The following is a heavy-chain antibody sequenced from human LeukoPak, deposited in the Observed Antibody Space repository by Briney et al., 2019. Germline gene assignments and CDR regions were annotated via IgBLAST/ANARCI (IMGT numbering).Heavy chain of an antibody. CDR2: IYTSGST. CDR1: GGSISSYY. CDR3: ARDRYYYDSSGYLFDY. V-gene: IGHV4-4*07. D-gene: IGHD3-22*01. Sequence: SETLSLTCTVSGGSISSYYWSWIRQPAGKGLEWIGRIYTSGSTNYNASLKSRVTMSVDTSKNQLSLKLSSVTAADTAVYYCARDRYYYDSSGYLFDYWGQGTLVTVSS. J-gene: IGHJ4*02.